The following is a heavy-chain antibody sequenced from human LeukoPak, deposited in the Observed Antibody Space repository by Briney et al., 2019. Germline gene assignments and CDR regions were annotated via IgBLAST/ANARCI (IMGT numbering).Heavy chain of an antibody. Sequence: GGSLRLSCAASGFSFSSYAMSWVRQAPGKGLEWVSAISGSGGSTYYADSVKGRFTISRDNSKNTLYLQMNSLRAEDTAVYYCAREAYYYGSGSYYLFDYWGQGTLVTVSS. CDR1: GFSFSSYA. CDR3: AREAYYYGSGSYYLFDY. V-gene: IGHV3-23*01. J-gene: IGHJ4*02. D-gene: IGHD3-10*01. CDR2: ISGSGGST.